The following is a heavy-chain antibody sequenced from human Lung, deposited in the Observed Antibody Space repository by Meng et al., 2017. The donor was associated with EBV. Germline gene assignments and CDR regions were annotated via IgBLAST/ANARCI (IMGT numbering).Heavy chain of an antibody. CDR3: ARDPGLGYSGYDGILGY. CDR1: GVSMSSHC. J-gene: IGHJ4*02. D-gene: IGHD5-12*01. V-gene: IGHV4-4*07. Sequence: QVPGRDPGPGRGATSASLSLTLPVCGVSMSSHCWRWLRQPAGHGLGCSGGCYTSGSSNHNPYPKSQDTRSVDTSKNQFPLQLSSVTAADTAVYYCARDPGLGYSGYDGILGYWGQGTLVTVSS. CDR2: CYTSGSS.